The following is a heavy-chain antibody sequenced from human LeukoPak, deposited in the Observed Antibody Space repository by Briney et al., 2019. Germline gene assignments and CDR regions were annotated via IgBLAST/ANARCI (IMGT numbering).Heavy chain of an antibody. CDR3: ARTARWVRYYYYMDV. D-gene: IGHD5-24*01. Sequence: PSETLSLTCTVSGGSISSSSYYWGWIRQPPGKGLEWIGSIYYSGSPYYNPSLKSRVTISVDTSKNQFSLKLSSVTAADTAVYYCARTARWVRYYYYMDVWGKGTTVTVSS. CDR1: GGSISSSSYY. V-gene: IGHV4-39*07. CDR2: IYYSGSP. J-gene: IGHJ6*03.